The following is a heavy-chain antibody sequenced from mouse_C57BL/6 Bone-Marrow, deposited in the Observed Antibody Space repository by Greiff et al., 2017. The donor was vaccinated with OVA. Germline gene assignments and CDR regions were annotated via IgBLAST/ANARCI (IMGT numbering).Heavy chain of an antibody. CDR1: GYSFTGYY. CDR2: INPSTGGT. CDR3: AREDYYGSSNY. J-gene: IGHJ2*01. Sequence: VQLQQSGPELVKPGASVKISCKASGYSFTGYYMNWVKQSPEKSLEWIGEINPSTGGTTYNQKFKAKATLTVANSSSTAYMQLKSLTSEDAAVYYCAREDYYGSSNYWGQGTTLTVSS. D-gene: IGHD1-1*01. V-gene: IGHV1-42*01.